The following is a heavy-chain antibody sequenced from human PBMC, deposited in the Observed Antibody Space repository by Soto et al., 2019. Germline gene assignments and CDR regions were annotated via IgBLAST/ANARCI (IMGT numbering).Heavy chain of an antibody. V-gene: IGHV1-8*02. CDR2: INPYSGNT. D-gene: IGHD5-18*01. Sequence: ASVKVSCKASGYTFTSYGISWVRQAPGQGLEWMGWINPYSGNTGYAQKFQGRVTMTRNTSISTAYMELSSLRSEDTAVYYCATAGVDTAMVTHYYYYYMDVWGKGTTVTVSS. CDR3: ATAGVDTAMVTHYYYYYMDV. CDR1: GYTFTSYG. J-gene: IGHJ6*03.